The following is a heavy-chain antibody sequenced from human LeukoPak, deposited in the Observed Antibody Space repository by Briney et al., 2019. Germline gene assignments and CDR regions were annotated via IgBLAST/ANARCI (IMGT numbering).Heavy chain of an antibody. J-gene: IGHJ4*02. D-gene: IGHD6-19*01. V-gene: IGHV4-38-2*01. CDR1: GYSISSGYY. CDR2: IYHSGST. Sequence: SETLSLTCAVSGYSISSGYYWGWIRQPPGKGLEWIGSIYHSGSTYYNPSLKSRVTISVDTFKNQFSLKLSSVTAADTAVYYCARGRWEQWLGFWGQGTLVTVSS. CDR3: ARGRWEQWLGF.